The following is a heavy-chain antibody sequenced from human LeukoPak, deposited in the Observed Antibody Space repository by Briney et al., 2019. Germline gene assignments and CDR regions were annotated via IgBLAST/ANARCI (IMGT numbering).Heavy chain of an antibody. CDR2: IIPIFGTA. J-gene: IGHJ6*03. Sequence: SVKVSCKASGGTFSSYAISWVRQAPGQGLEWMGGIIPIFGTANYAQKFQGRVTITADESTSTAYMELSSLRSEDTAVYYCARAKTGYDFWSGYSHLYYYYYMDVWGKGTTVTVSS. V-gene: IGHV1-69*13. CDR3: ARAKTGYDFWSGYSHLYYYYYMDV. D-gene: IGHD3-3*01. CDR1: GGTFSSYA.